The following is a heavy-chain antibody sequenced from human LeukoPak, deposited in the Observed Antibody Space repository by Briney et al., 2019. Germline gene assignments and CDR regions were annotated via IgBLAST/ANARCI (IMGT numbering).Heavy chain of an antibody. V-gene: IGHV3-66*01. J-gene: IGHJ4*02. CDR1: EFTVSSHY. Sequence: PGGSLRLSCAASEFTVSSHYMSWVRQAPGKGLEWVSVIYSGGSTYYADSVRGRFTISRDNSMNTLYLQLNSLRAEDTAVYYCARGGSGFSFHFDYWGQGTLVTVSS. D-gene: IGHD3-22*01. CDR2: IYSGGST. CDR3: ARGGSGFSFHFDY.